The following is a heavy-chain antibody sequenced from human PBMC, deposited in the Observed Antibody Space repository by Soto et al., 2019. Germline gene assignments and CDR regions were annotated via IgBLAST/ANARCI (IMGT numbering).Heavy chain of an antibody. J-gene: IGHJ4*02. CDR3: ARDFSGPMDY. V-gene: IGHV1-46*01. Sequence: ASVKVSCKASGYTFTNYYMHWVRQAPGQGLEWMGIIYPSGGSTRNAQKFQGRVTMTRDTSTSTVYMELSSLRSEDTAVYYCARDFSGPMDYWDRGTLVTVSS. CDR2: IYPSGGST. CDR1: GYTFTNYY. D-gene: IGHD3-10*01.